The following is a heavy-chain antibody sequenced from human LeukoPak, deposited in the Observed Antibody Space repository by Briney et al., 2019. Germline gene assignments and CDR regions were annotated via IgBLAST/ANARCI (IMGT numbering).Heavy chain of an antibody. CDR2: INHSGST. D-gene: IGHD3-10*01. V-gene: IGHV4-34*01. J-gene: IGHJ4*02. CDR3: ARGLLLWFGELSKAGCFDY. CDR1: GGSFSGYY. Sequence: SETLSLTGAVYGGSFSGYYWSWIRQPPGKGLEWIGEINHSGSTNYNPSLKSRVTISVDTSKNQFSLKLSSVTAADTAVYYCARGLLLWFGELSKAGCFDYWGQGTLVTVSS.